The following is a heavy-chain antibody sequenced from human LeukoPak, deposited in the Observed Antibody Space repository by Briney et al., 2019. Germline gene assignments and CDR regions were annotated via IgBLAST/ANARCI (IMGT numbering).Heavy chain of an antibody. Sequence: SETLSLTCTVSGGSISSYYWSWIRQPPGKGLEWIGYIYCSGSTNYNPSLKSRVTISVDTSKNQFSLKLSSVTAADTAVYYCARGGYSKDAFDIWGQGTMVTVSS. J-gene: IGHJ3*02. D-gene: IGHD2-15*01. CDR3: ARGGYSKDAFDI. CDR1: GGSISSYY. V-gene: IGHV4-59*08. CDR2: IYCSGST.